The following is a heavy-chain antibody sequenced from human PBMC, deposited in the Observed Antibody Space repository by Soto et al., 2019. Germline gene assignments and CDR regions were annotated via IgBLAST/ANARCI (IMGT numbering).Heavy chain of an antibody. CDR2: IYYSGST. D-gene: IGHD2-15*01. CDR1: PSSVSRGSYY. Sequence: PETLSLTCTVAPSSVSRGSYYWSWIRQPPGKRLQWIGYIYYSGSTNYIHSLKSRVIISVDTSKNQFSLKLSSVTAADTAVYYCARGGRYCSGGSCYRSGVWFDPWGQGTLVTVSS. V-gene: IGHV4-61*01. J-gene: IGHJ5*02. CDR3: ARGGRYCSGGSCYRSGVWFDP.